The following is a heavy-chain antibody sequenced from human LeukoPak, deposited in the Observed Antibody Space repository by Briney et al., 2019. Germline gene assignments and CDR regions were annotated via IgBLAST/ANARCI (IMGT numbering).Heavy chain of an antibody. V-gene: IGHV1-2*02. CDR1: GYTFTGYY. D-gene: IGHD3-10*01. CDR2: INPNSGGT. CDR3: ASSGYYYGSGSYSRGVFDP. J-gene: IGHJ5*02. Sequence: ASVTVSCKASGYTFTGYYMHWVRQAPGQGLEWMGWINPNSGGTNYAQKFQGRVTMTRDTSISTAYMELSRLRSDDTAVYYCASSGYYYGSGSYSRGVFDPWGQGTLVTVSS.